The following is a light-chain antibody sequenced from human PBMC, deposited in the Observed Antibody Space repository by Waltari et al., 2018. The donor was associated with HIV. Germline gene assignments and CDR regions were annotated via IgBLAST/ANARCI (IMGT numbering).Light chain of an antibody. CDR2: DVN. J-gene: IGLJ3*02. Sequence: QSALTQPRAVSGSPGQSVTISCTGTSSDVGDYNYVSWYQQHAGNAPILMIFDVNNRPSGVPDRFAVSKSGNAASLIISGLQAEDEADYYCCSYADDYTWVFGGGTKLTVL. CDR1: SSDVGDYNY. CDR3: CSYADDYTWV. V-gene: IGLV2-11*01.